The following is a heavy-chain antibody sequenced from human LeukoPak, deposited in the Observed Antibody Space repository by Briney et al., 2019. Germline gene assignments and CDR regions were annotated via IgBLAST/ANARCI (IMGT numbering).Heavy chain of an antibody. CDR2: INSDGSST. CDR3: ARAYYDSSGYPLWVD. D-gene: IGHD3-22*01. J-gene: IGHJ4*02. CDR1: GFTFSSYW. Sequence: GGSLRLSCAASGFTFSSYWMHWVRQAPGKGLVWVSCINSDGSSTSYADSVKGRFTISRDNAKNTLYLQMNSLRAEDTAVYYCARAYYDSSGYPLWVDWGQGTLVTVSS. V-gene: IGHV3-74*01.